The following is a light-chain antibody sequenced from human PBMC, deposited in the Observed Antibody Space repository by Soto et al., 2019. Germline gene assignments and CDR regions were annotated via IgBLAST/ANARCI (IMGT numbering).Light chain of an antibody. Sequence: QSVLTQPASVSGSPGQSITISCTGTSSDVGGYNYVSWYQQHPGKAPKLMMYEVSNRPSGVSNRFSGSKSGNTASLTISGLQAEDEGDYYCSSYTSSSTLEGVFGTGTKLTVL. CDR2: EVS. V-gene: IGLV2-14*01. CDR1: SSDVGGYNY. CDR3: SSYTSSSTLEGV. J-gene: IGLJ1*01.